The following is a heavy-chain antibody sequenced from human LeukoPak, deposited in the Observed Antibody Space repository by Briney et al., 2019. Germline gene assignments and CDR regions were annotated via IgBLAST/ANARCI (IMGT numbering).Heavy chain of an antibody. CDR3: AKQMSTVTFTPFDY. V-gene: IGHV3-23*01. J-gene: IGHJ4*02. D-gene: IGHD3-16*01. CDR2: ISGSGGST. Sequence: SGGSLRLSCAASGFTFSSYAMSWVRQAPGKGLEWVSAISGSGGSTDYVDSVKGRFTISRDNSKNTLYLQMNSLRADDTAVYYCAKQMSTVTFTPFDYWGQGTLVTVSS. CDR1: GFTFSSYA.